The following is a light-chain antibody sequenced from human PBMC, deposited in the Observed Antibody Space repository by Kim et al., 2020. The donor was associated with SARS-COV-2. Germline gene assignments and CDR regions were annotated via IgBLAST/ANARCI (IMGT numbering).Light chain of an antibody. Sequence: AYIMENANISGRANDDIEKYLAWYQQKPGKAPTLLISGAFTLQNGVPSRFSGSASGTVFTLTISSLQPEDFATYYCQQLKTYPRTFGQGTKVDIK. CDR1: DDIEKY. J-gene: IGKJ1*01. CDR3: QQLKTYPRT. CDR2: GAF. V-gene: IGKV1-9*01.